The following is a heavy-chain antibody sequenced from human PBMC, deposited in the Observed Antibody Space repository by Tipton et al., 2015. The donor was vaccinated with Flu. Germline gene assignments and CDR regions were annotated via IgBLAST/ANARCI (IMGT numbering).Heavy chain of an antibody. Sequence: TLSLTCTVSGGSISSSSYYWGWIRQPPGKGLEWIGSMYYSGSTYYNPSLKSRVTISVDTSKNQFSLKLSSVTAADTAVYYCARGAVVGKLSRFDPWGQGTLVTVSS. CDR3: ARGAVVGKLSRFDP. CDR1: GGSISSSSYY. D-gene: IGHD1-1*01. J-gene: IGHJ5*02. CDR2: MYYSGST. V-gene: IGHV4-39*07.